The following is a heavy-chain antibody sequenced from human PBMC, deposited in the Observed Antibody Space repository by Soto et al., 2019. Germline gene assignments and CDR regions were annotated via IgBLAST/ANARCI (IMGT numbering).Heavy chain of an antibody. Sequence: EVQLVESGGGLVQPGRSLRVSCAASGFSFSSYRMNWVRQAPGKGLEWISYISSSKTYIWYADSVKGRFTISRDNAKNSLSLQMISLRDEDTAVYYCVRDSGWAFDIWGLGTMVTVSS. J-gene: IGHJ3*02. CDR3: VRDSGWAFDI. D-gene: IGHD6-19*01. CDR1: GFSFSSYR. V-gene: IGHV3-48*02. CDR2: ISSSKTYI.